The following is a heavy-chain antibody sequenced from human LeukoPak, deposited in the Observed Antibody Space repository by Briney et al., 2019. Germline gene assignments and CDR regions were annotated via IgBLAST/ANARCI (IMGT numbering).Heavy chain of an antibody. D-gene: IGHD2-2*01. Sequence: ASVKVSCKASGYTFTGYYMHWVRQAPGQGLEWMGRINPNSGGTNYAQKFQGRVPMTRDTSISTAYMELSRLRSDDTAVYYCARAYCSSTSCSPRGWFDPWGQGTLVTVSS. V-gene: IGHV1-2*06. CDR3: ARAYCSSTSCSPRGWFDP. J-gene: IGHJ5*02. CDR2: INPNSGGT. CDR1: GYTFTGYY.